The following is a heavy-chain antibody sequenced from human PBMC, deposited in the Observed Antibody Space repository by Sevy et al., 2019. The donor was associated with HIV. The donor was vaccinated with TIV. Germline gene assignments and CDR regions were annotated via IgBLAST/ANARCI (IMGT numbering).Heavy chain of an antibody. Sequence: GGSLRLSCAASGFTFTNYGMHWVRQAPGKGLEWVSVISNSGANTYHADSVRGRFTVSRDNSKNTVYLQLNSLRAEDTAIYYCAKEWTLLSDWYGEFDYWGQGTLVTVSS. D-gene: IGHD6-19*01. J-gene: IGHJ4*02. V-gene: IGHV3-23*01. CDR3: AKEWTLLSDWYGEFDY. CDR2: ISNSGANT. CDR1: GFTFTNYG.